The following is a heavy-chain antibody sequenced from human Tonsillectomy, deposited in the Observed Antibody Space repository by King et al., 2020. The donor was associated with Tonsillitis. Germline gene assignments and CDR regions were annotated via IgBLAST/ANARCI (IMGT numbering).Heavy chain of an antibody. CDR3: TRLAAPEYGDYGDY. CDR1: GFTFSGSA. Sequence: VQLVESGGGLVQPGGSLKLSCAASGFTFSGSAMHWVRQASGKGLEWVGRIRSKANNYATAYAASVKGRFTISRDDSKNTAYLQMNSLKTEDTAVYYCTRLAAPEYGDYGDYWGQGTQVTVSS. J-gene: IGHJ4*02. CDR2: IRSKANNYAT. V-gene: IGHV3-73*02. D-gene: IGHD4-17*01.